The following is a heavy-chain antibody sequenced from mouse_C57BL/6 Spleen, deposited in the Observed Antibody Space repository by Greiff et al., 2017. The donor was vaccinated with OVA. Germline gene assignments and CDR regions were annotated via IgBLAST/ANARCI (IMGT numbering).Heavy chain of an antibody. V-gene: IGHV1-20*01. D-gene: IGHD1-1*01. CDR3: ARERGDYYGSSSYWYFDV. CDR1: GYSFTGYF. CDR2: INPYNGDT. Sequence: EVQLQHSGPELVKPGDSVKISCKASGYSFTGYFMNWVMQSHGKSLEWIGRINPYNGDTFYNQKFKGKATLTVDKSSSTAHMELRSLTSEDSAVYYCARERGDYYGSSSYWYFDVWGTGTTVTVSS. J-gene: IGHJ1*03.